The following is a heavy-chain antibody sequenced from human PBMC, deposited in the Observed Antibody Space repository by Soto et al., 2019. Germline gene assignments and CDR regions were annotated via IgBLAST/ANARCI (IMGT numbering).Heavy chain of an antibody. CDR2: ISSSSSYI. CDR1: GFTFSSYS. V-gene: IGHV3-21*01. J-gene: IGHJ6*02. CDR3: ARVRVCSGGSCPPTGCMDF. Sequence: GGSLRLSCAASGFTFSSYSMNWVRQAPGKGLEWVSSISSSSSYIYYADSVKGRFTISRDNAKNSLYLQMNSLRAEDTAVYYCARVRVCSGGSCPPTGCMDFWGQGTTVTVS. D-gene: IGHD2-15*01.